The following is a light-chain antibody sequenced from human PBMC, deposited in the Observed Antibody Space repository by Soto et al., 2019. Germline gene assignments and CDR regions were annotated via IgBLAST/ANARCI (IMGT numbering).Light chain of an antibody. Sequence: EIVMTQSPATLSVSPGERVTLSCRASQSVNSNLAWYQQKPGQAPRLLIYDVFTRATGIPARFSGSGSGTEFTLTISSLQSEDFEIYYCQQYNNWPLTFGGGTKVEIK. V-gene: IGKV3-15*01. CDR2: DVF. CDR3: QQYNNWPLT. CDR1: QSVNSN. J-gene: IGKJ4*01.